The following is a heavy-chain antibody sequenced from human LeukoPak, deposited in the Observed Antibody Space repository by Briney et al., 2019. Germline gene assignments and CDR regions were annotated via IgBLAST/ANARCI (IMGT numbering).Heavy chain of an antibody. CDR2: IKQDGSEK. CDR3: ARDYGSGSYEGAGYFDY. CDR1: GFTFSPYW. J-gene: IGHJ4*02. Sequence: PGGSLRLSCAASGFTFSPYWMTWVRQAPGKGLEWVANIKQDGSEKYYVESVKGRFTISRDNAKNSLYLQMNSLRAEDTAVYYCARDYGSGSYEGAGYFDYWGQGTLVTVSS. D-gene: IGHD3-10*01. V-gene: IGHV3-7*01.